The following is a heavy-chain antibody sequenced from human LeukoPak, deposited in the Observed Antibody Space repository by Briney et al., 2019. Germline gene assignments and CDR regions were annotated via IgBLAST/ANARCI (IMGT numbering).Heavy chain of an antibody. Sequence: PGGSLRLSCAVSGITLSNYGMSWVRQAPGKGLEWVSSISASSTTSNYADSVKGRFAISRENSKNTVYLQINNLRTEDTAIYYCAKTRTTVISPKDSWGQGTLVTVSS. D-gene: IGHD4-17*01. CDR1: GITLSNYG. CDR2: ISASSTTS. CDR3: AKTRTTVISPKDS. V-gene: IGHV3-23*01. J-gene: IGHJ4*02.